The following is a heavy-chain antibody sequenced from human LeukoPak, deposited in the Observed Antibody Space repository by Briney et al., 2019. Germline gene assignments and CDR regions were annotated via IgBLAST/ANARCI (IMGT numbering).Heavy chain of an antibody. CDR1: GGSINGDY. CDR3: AKETVVVSADDWFGP. J-gene: IGHJ5*02. D-gene: IGHD2-21*01. CDR2: IHYSGRT. V-gene: IGHV4-59*01. Sequence: PSETLSLTCSVSGGSINGDYWSWIRQTPGKGLEWIGYIHYSGRTSYNPSLKSRVTISVDTSKNQFSLRLASVTAADTAVYYCAKETVVVSADDWFGPWGQGTLVTVSS.